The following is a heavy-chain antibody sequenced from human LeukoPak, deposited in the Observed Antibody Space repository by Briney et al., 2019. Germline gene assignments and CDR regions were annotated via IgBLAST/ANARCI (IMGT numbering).Heavy chain of an antibody. CDR1: GFTFSSYA. CDR2: ISGSGGST. Sequence: GGSLRLSCAASGFTFSSYAMSWVRQAPGKGLEWVSAISGSGGSTYYADSVKGRFTISRDNSRNTLYLQMNSLRAEDTAVYYCATSYYPLNYFDYWGQGTLVTVSS. V-gene: IGHV3-23*01. J-gene: IGHJ4*02. CDR3: ATSYYPLNYFDY. D-gene: IGHD3-10*01.